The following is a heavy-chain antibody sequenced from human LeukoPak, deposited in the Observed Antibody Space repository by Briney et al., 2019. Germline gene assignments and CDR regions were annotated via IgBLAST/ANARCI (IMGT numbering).Heavy chain of an antibody. CDR3: ARLHDYGELRVWFDP. Sequence: PGGSLRLSCAAPGFTFSTFSMSWMSWVRQAPGKGLEWVANIKEDGSQKFYVDSVKARFTVSTDNARYSLYLQMSSLRTGETGFYRCARLHDYGELRVWFDPWGERTLVTVSS. J-gene: IGHJ5*02. V-gene: IGHV3-7*03. D-gene: IGHD4-17*01. CDR1: GFTFSTFSMSW. CDR2: IKEDGSQK.